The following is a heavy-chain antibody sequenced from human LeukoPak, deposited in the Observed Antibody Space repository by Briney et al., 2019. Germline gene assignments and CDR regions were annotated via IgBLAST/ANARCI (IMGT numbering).Heavy chain of an antibody. CDR2: IYSSGSP. D-gene: IGHD6-13*01. V-gene: IGHV4-59*01. J-gene: IGHJ5*02. CDR1: GGSICGYY. Sequence: PSETLSLTCTVSGGSICGYYWSWIRQPPGKGLEWIGYIYSSGSPNYTPSLKSRVTISVDTSKNQFSLMLKSVTAADTAVYYCARRVAVVGSNWFDPWGQGTLVTVSS. CDR3: ARRVAVVGSNWFDP.